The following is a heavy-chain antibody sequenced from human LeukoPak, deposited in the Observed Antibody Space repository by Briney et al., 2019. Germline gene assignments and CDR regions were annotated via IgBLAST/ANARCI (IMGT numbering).Heavy chain of an antibody. D-gene: IGHD3-9*01. CDR2: IYYSGST. V-gene: IGHV4-31*03. CDR3: ARGAILTGLDY. J-gene: IGHJ4*02. CDR1: GGSISSGGYY. Sequence: PSETLSLTCTVSGGSISSGGYYWSWIRQHPGKGLEWIGYIYYSGSTYHNPSLKSRVTISVDTSKNQFSLKLSSVTAADTAVYYCARGAILTGLDYWGQGTLVTVSS.